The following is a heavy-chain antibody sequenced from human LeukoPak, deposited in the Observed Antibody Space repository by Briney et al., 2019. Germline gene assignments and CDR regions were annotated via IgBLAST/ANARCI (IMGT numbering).Heavy chain of an antibody. J-gene: IGHJ4*02. Sequence: GGSLRLSCIASGFSFSGHWMHWARQLPGKGLVWVSRISPTGSTTSYADSVKGRFTVSRDNAKNTLYLQVNNLRAEDTAVYYCARGPNSNWSGLDFWGQGTLLTISS. CDR1: GFSFSGHW. V-gene: IGHV3-74*01. CDR2: ISPTGSTT. CDR3: ARGPNSNWSGLDF. D-gene: IGHD6-6*01.